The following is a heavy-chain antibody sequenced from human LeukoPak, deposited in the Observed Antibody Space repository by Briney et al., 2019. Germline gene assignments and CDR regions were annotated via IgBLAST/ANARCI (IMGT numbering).Heavy chain of an antibody. D-gene: IGHD3-22*01. J-gene: IGHJ5*02. CDR3: AREDSGTSGYVFDP. CDR2: VYHSGST. V-gene: IGHV4-59*02. CDR1: GGSVNNYY. Sequence: PETLSLTCIVSGGSVNNYYWSWIRQPPGKGLEWIGNVYHSGSTSYNPSLKSRVTISRDTSKNQFSLRLTSVTAADTAVYYCAREDSGTSGYVFDPWGQGTLVTVSS.